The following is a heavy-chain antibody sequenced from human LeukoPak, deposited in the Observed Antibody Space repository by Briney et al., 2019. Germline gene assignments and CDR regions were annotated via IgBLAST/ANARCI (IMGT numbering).Heavy chain of an antibody. V-gene: IGHV1-2*06. D-gene: IGHD5-12*01. CDR2: INPNSGVT. CDR3: VRDKDSGYDFYYYYYYMDV. Sequence: GASVKVSCKASGYTFTGYYMHWVQQAPGQGLEWIGLINPNSGVTNYAQKFRCRVTMTRDTSISTAYMEMSRLRSDDTAVYYCVRDKDSGYDFYYYYYYMDVWGKGTPVTVSS. J-gene: IGHJ6*03. CDR1: GYTFTGYY.